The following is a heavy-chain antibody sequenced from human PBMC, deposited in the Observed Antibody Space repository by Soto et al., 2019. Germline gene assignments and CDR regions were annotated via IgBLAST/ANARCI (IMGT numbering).Heavy chain of an antibody. V-gene: IGHV3-23*01. J-gene: IGHJ4*02. Sequence: VQLLESGGGLVQPGGSLRLSCAASGFTFSTYAMSWVRQAPGKGLEWVSGISGSGGSTYYGDSEKGRFTISRDNSKNTLYLQMNSLRAEDTAVYYCAKDSQDGSGSYSYFDYWGQGTLVTVSS. D-gene: IGHD3-10*01. CDR3: AKDSQDGSGSYSYFDY. CDR2: ISGSGGST. CDR1: GFTFSTYA.